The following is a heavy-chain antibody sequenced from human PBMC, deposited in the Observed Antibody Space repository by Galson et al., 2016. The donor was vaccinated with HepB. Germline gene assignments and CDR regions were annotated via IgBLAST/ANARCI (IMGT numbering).Heavy chain of an antibody. CDR2: ISSSSTYI. CDR1: GFSFSAYS. J-gene: IGHJ4*02. D-gene: IGHD2-8*02. CDR3: AKDGTSGYCTGGGCDKGFDS. Sequence: SLRLSCAGAGFSFSAYSMNWVRQAPGKGLEWVSSISSSSTYIYYADSLKGRFTISSDSAKNSLYLQMTSLRAEDTAVYFCAKDGTSGYCTGGGCDKGFDSWGQGTLVTASS. V-gene: IGHV3-21*01.